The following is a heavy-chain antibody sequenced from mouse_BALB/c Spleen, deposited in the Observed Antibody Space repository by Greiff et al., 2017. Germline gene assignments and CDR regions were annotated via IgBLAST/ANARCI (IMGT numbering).Heavy chain of an antibody. Sequence: VQLKQSGPELVKPGASVKISCKASGYTFTDYNMHWVKQSHGKSLEWIGYIYPYNGGTGYNQKFKSKATLTVDNSSSTAYMELRSLTSEDSAVYYCARWLYGLYFDYWGQGTTLTVSS. CDR2: IYPYNGGT. J-gene: IGHJ2*01. V-gene: IGHV1S29*02. CDR3: ARWLYGLYFDY. CDR1: GYTFTDYN. D-gene: IGHD1-2*01.